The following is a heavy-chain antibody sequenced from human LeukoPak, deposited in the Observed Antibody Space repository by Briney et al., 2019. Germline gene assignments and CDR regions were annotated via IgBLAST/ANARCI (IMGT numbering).Heavy chain of an antibody. Sequence: ASVKVSCKASGYTFTNNYLHWVRQAPGQGLEWMGMIYPRDGSTSHAQNFQGRVTVTRDTSTTTVHMELRGLRSEDTAVYYCARDQEGFDYWGQGTVVTVSS. CDR1: GYTFTNNY. J-gene: IGHJ4*02. CDR2: IYPRDGST. CDR3: ARDQEGFDY. V-gene: IGHV1-46*01.